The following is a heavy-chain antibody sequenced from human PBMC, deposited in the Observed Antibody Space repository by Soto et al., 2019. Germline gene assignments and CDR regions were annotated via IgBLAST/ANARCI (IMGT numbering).Heavy chain of an antibody. D-gene: IGHD3-22*01. V-gene: IGHV1-2*02. CDR2: INPNSGGT. CDR1: GYTFTGYY. Sequence: GASVKVSCKASGYTFTGYYMHWVRQAPGQGLEWMGWINPNSGGTNYAQKFQGRVTMTRDTSISTAYMELSRLRSDDTAVYYCARDGDSSGYHTDYGMDVWRQRTTVTVSS. J-gene: IGHJ6*02. CDR3: ARDGDSSGYHTDYGMDV.